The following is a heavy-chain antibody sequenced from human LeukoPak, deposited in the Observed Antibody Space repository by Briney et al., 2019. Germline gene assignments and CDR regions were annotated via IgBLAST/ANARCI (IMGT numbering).Heavy chain of an antibody. D-gene: IGHD3-16*01. CDR3: AYTNNLKY. CDR2: VNSDGSSA. J-gene: IGHJ4*02. CDR1: GFSFSDYW. Sequence: GGSLRLSCAASGFSFSDYWMNWVRQAPGKGLVWVSRVNSDGSSATYADSVKGRFTISRDDAKNSLSLQMNSVRAEDTAVYYCAYTNNLKYWGQGTLVTVSS. V-gene: IGHV3-74*01.